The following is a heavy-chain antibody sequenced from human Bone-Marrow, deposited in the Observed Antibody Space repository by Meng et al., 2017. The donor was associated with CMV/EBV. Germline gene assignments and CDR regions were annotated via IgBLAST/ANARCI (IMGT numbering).Heavy chain of an antibody. J-gene: IGHJ4*02. Sequence: GESLKISCAASGFTFGDYYMSWIRQAPGKGLEWVSYISSTGRTIQYAGSVKGRLTISRDNAKNSLYLQMNSRRAEDTAVYYCATEIDYSSSSFDYWGQGTLVTVSS. CDR3: ATEIDYSSSSFDY. V-gene: IGHV3-11*04. CDR1: GFTFGDYY. D-gene: IGHD6-6*01. CDR2: ISSTGRTI.